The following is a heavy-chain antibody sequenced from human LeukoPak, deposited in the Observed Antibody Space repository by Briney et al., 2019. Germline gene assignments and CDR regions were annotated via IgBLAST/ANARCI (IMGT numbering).Heavy chain of an antibody. CDR3: VKCPYFGISVAGTVYFDY. D-gene: IGHD6-19*01. V-gene: IGHV3-23*01. CDR1: GFTFSSHA. J-gene: IGHJ4*02. CDR2: ISGRSHST. Sequence: GGSLRLSCAASGFTFSSHAMSWVRQAPGRGLEWVSGISGRSHSTFYADSVKGRFTISRDNSKNTLYLQMSSLRAEDTAVYYCVKCPYFGISVAGTVYFDYWGQGALVTVAS.